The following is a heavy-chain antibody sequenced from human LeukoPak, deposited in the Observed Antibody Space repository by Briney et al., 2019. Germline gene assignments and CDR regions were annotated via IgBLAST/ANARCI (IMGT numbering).Heavy chain of an antibody. D-gene: IGHD4-11*01. Sequence: GGSLRLSCAASGFTFSSYWMHWVRQGPGKGLVWVSRITSDGSSTSYADSVKGRFTISRDNAKNTLYLQMNSLRAEDTAVYYCAREHINYEDYWGQGTLVTASS. CDR1: GFTFSSYW. J-gene: IGHJ4*02. CDR3: AREHINYEDY. CDR2: ITSDGSST. V-gene: IGHV3-74*01.